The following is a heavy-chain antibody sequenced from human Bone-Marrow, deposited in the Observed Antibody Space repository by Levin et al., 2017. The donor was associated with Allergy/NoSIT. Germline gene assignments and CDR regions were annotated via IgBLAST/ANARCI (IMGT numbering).Heavy chain of an antibody. D-gene: IGHD3-3*01. V-gene: IGHV4-4*07. Sequence: SETLSLTCTVSGGSISSYYWSWIRQPAGKGLEWIGRIYTSGSTNYNPSLKSRVTMSVDTSKNQFSLKLSSVTAADTAVYYCARDRAHITIFGVVIPTFDYWGQGTLVTVSS. CDR3: ARDRAHITIFGVVIPTFDY. CDR1: GGSISSYY. CDR2: IYTSGST. J-gene: IGHJ4*02.